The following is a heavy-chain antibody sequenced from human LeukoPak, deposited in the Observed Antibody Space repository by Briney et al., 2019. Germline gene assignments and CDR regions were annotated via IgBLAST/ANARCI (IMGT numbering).Heavy chain of an antibody. J-gene: IGHJ4*02. CDR3: ARGGYYYDSSGPEFDY. CDR1: GFTFSNYA. V-gene: IGHV3-21*01. CDR2: ISSSSSYI. D-gene: IGHD3-22*01. Sequence: GSLRLSCAASGFTFSNYAMSWVRQAPGKGLEWVSSISSSSSYIYYADSVKGRFTISRDNAKNSLYLQMNSLRAEDTAVYYCARGGYYYDSSGPEFDYWGQGTLVTVSS.